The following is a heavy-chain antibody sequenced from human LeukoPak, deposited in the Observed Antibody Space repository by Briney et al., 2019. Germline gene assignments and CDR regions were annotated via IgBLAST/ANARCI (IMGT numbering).Heavy chain of an antibody. CDR2: VVDINGRT. J-gene: IGHJ4*02. D-gene: IGHD6-19*01. Sequence: PRGSLRLSCAASGFTFSNYAMSWVRQAPGQGLEWVSSVVDINGRTYYTDSVKGRFTISIDTPKNSSYLQMNSLRAEDTAVYYCVKPPHGQWLAFDYWGQGTLVTLHS. CDR1: GFTFSNYA. CDR3: VKPPHGQWLAFDY. V-gene: IGHV3-23*01.